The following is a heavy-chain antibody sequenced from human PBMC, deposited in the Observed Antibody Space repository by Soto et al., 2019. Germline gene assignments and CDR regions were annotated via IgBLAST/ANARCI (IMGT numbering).Heavy chain of an antibody. V-gene: IGHV4-39*01. CDR2: IYYSGST. CDR1: GGSISSSSYY. CDR3: ARLPAYCGGDCYSNWFDP. D-gene: IGHD2-21*02. J-gene: IGHJ5*02. Sequence: SETLSLTCTVSGGSISSSSYYWGWIRQPPGKGLEWIGSIYYSGSTYYNPSLKSRVTISVDTSKHQFSLKLSSVTAADTAVYYCARLPAYCGGDCYSNWFDPWGQGTLVTVSS.